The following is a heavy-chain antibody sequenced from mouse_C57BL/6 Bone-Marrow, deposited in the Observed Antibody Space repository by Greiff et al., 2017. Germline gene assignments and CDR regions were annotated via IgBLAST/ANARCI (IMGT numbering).Heavy chain of an antibody. D-gene: IGHD2-3*01. CDR1: GFNIKDDY. V-gene: IGHV14-4*01. J-gene: IGHJ2*01. Sequence: EVQLQQSGAELVRPGASVKLSCTASGFNIKDDYIHWVKQRPEQGLEWIGWIDPEIGDTEYASKFQGQATIPSDTSSNTAYLQLSSLTSEDTAVYYGSSFDGNYFDFWGQGTPLTVAS. CDR3: SSFDGNYFDF. CDR2: IDPEIGDT.